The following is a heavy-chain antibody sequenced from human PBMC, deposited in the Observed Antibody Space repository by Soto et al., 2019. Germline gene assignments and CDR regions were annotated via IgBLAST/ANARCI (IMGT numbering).Heavy chain of an antibody. CDR2: IYSGGST. V-gene: IGHV3-53*01. Sequence: PGGSLRLSCAASGFTVSSNYMSWVRQAPGKGLEWVSVIYSGGSTYYADSVKGRFIISRDDSKSVAYLQMNSLQTEDTAIYYCSRDGDYYGLDVWGRGTTVTVSS. J-gene: IGHJ6*02. D-gene: IGHD3-3*01. CDR3: SRDGDYYGLDV. CDR1: GFTVSSNY.